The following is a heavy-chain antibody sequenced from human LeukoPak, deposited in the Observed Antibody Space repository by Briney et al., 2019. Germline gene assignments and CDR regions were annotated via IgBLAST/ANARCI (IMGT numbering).Heavy chain of an antibody. CDR2: INPNSGGT. Sequence: ASVKVSCKASGYTFTGYYMHWVRQAPGQGLEWMGWINPNSGGTNYAQKFQGRVTMTRDTSTSTVYMELSSLRSEDTAVYYCARDGVPDSGWPFDPWGQGTLVTVSS. CDR3: ARDGVPDSGWPFDP. V-gene: IGHV1-2*02. D-gene: IGHD6-19*01. J-gene: IGHJ5*02. CDR1: GYTFTGYY.